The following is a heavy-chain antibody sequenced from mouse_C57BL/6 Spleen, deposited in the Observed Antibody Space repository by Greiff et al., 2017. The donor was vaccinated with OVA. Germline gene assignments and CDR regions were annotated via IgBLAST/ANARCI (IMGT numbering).Heavy chain of an antibody. J-gene: IGHJ1*03. CDR1: GYTFTDYY. CDR2: INPYNGGT. Sequence: EVQLQQSGPVLVKPGASVKMSCKASGYTFTDYYMNWVKQSHGKSLEWIGVINPYNGGTSYNQKFKGKATLTVDKSSSTAYMELNSLTSEDSAVYYWARGYDGYPFDVWGTGTTVTVSA. D-gene: IGHD2-3*01. V-gene: IGHV1-19*01. CDR3: ARGYDGYPFDV.